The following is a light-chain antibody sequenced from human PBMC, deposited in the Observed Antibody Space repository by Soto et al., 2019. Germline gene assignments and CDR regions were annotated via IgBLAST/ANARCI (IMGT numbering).Light chain of an antibody. J-gene: IGLJ1*01. V-gene: IGLV3-21*02. CDR2: NDR. CDR1: NIGSKS. CDR3: QLWVSSSHNFYD. Sequence: SYELTQPPSLSVAPGQTARITCGGDNIGSKSVHWYQQKPGQAPVLVVYNDRDRPSGIPERFSGSNSGNTATLTISRVEAGDEADYYCQLWVSSSHNFYDFGNGTKVTVL.